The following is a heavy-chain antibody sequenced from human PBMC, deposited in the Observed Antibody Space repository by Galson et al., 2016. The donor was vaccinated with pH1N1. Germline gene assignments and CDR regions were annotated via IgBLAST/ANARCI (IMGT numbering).Heavy chain of an antibody. CDR1: GISDMR. V-gene: IGHV2-70*04. CDR2: IDWDDEE. D-gene: IGHD3-16*01. J-gene: IGHJ5*01. Sequence: PALVKPTQTLTLTCTFSGISDMRVSWFRQPPGKALEWLARIDWDDEEFYSPSLKTRLTISKDTSRTQVVLIMTNMAPVDTATHYCAHQPSGEGFAPWGQGILVTVSS. CDR3: AHQPSGEGFAP.